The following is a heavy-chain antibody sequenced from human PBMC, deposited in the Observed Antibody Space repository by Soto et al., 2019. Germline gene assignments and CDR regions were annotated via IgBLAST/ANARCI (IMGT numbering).Heavy chain of an antibody. CDR1: GYTFTSYG. D-gene: IGHD6-13*01. V-gene: IGHV1-18*01. Sequence: QVQLVQSGAEVKKPGASVKVSCKASGYTFTSYGISWVRQAPGQGLEWMGWISAYNGNTNYAQKLQGRVTMTTDPSTSTAYLELRSLRSDDTAVYYCARDPTPGQQPPFAGGYGMDVWGQGTTVTVSS. CDR2: ISAYNGNT. J-gene: IGHJ6*02. CDR3: ARDPTPGQQPPFAGGYGMDV.